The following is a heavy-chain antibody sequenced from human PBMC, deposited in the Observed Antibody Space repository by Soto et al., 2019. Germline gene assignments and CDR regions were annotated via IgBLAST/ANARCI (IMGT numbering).Heavy chain of an antibody. D-gene: IGHD6-19*01. CDR2: LHYRGST. CDR1: GASISSGGYY. V-gene: IGHV4-39*01. J-gene: IGHJ4*02. CDR3: ARRGIAVGGALDY. Sequence: QLQLQESGPGLVKPSETLSLTCTVSGASISSGGYYWGWIRQPPGRGPECIGYLHYRGSTYYNPSHKSRVTISVDTSKNQISLDLNSVTASDTAVYFGARRGIAVGGALDYWGQGILVTVSS.